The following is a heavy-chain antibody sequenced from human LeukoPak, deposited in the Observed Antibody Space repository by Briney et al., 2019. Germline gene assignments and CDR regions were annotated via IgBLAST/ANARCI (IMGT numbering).Heavy chain of an antibody. Sequence: ASVKVSCKASGYTFTSYGLSWVRQPPGQGVEWMGWINAYNGNTNYVQKLKGRVTMTTDTYTSTASMDLSGLRANGTHVCYFPRDRTMVRGVTQVIDYWGQGTLVTVSS. CDR2: INAYNGNT. CDR1: GYTFTSYG. J-gene: IGHJ4*02. CDR3: PRDRTMVRGVTQVIDY. D-gene: IGHD3-10*01. V-gene: IGHV1-18*01.